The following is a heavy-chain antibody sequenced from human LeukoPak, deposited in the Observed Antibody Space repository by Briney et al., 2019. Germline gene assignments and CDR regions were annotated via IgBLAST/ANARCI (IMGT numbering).Heavy chain of an antibody. J-gene: IGHJ4*02. CDR3: ARPRGCGTSRCNNFDS. Sequence: GGSLRLSCAASGFTFSSYGMSWVRQAPGKGLEWVSAISGSGGSTYYADSVKGRFTISRDNAKNSLYLQMNRLRAEDTAVYYCARPRGCGTSRCNNFDSWGQGTLVTVSS. CDR1: GFTFSSYG. CDR2: ISGSGGST. V-gene: IGHV3-23*01. D-gene: IGHD2-21*01.